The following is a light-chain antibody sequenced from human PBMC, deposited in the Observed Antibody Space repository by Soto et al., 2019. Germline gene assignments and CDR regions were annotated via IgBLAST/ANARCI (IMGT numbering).Light chain of an antibody. CDR3: QQYYSYPPT. J-gene: IGKJ1*01. CDR2: AAS. Sequence: AIMTTQSPSSLFASTGDRVTIPCRASQGISSYLAWYQQKPGKAPKLLIYAASTLQSGVPSRFSGSGSGTDFTLTISCLQYEYFATYYWQQYYSYPPTFGQGTKVDIK. V-gene: IGKV1-8*01. CDR1: QGISSY.